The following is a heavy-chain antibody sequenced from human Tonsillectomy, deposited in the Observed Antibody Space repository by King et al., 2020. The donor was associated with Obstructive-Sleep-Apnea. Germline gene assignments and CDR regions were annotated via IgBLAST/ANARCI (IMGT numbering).Heavy chain of an antibody. V-gene: IGHV3-48*04. D-gene: IGHD1-26*01. CDR2: ISSTSSTI. Sequence: VQLVESGGGLVQPGGSLRLSCAASGFTFSSYSMNWVRQAPGKGPEWVSYISSTSSTIYYADSVKGRFTISRDNAKNSLYLQMNSLRAEDTAVYYCARDSGSYSSGDDYWGQGTLVTVSS. CDR1: GFTFSSYS. CDR3: ARDSGSYSSGDDY. J-gene: IGHJ4*02.